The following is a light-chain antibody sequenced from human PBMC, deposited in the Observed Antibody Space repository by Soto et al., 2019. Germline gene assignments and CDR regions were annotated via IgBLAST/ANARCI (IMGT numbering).Light chain of an antibody. CDR3: QSYDRSLNGFYI. CDR1: SYNIGAGYV. V-gene: IGLV1-40*01. CDR2: GNT. J-gene: IGLJ1*01. Sequence: QSVLTQPPSVSGAPGQRVTISCAGNSYNIGAGYVVNWYQQLPGTAPKLLIYGNTNRPSGIPDRFSGSKSGTSASLAITGLQGEDEADYYCQSYDRSLNGFYIFGTGTKLTVL.